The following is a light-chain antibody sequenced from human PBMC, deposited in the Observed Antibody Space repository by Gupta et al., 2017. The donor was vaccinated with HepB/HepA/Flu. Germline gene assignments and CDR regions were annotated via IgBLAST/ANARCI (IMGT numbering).Light chain of an antibody. Sequence: QSALTQPRSVSGSPGQSVTISCTGSSSDVGGNNYVSWYQHHPGKDPNLIIYHVSKRPSGVPDRFSGSKSGNTASLTISGLQAEDEADYYCCSYAGRYVFGSGTKVTVL. V-gene: IGLV2-11*01. CDR2: HVS. J-gene: IGLJ1*01. CDR3: CSYAGRYV. CDR1: SSDVGGNNY.